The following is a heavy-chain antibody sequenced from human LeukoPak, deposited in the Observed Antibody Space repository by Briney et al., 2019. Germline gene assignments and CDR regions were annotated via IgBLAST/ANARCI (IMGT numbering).Heavy chain of an antibody. V-gene: IGHV4-59*12. CDR2: IYYSGST. J-gene: IGHJ4*02. D-gene: IGHD3-22*01. CDR3: ARGGLWDDSSGYYLRY. CDR1: GGSISSYY. Sequence: PSETLSLTSTISGGSISSYYWSWIRQPPGKGLEWIGFIYYSGSTNYNPSLKSRVTISVDTSKNQFSLKLSSVTAADTAVYYCARGGLWDDSSGYYLRYWGQGTLVTVSS.